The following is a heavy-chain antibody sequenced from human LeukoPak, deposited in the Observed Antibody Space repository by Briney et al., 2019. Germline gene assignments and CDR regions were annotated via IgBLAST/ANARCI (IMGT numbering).Heavy chain of an antibody. CDR1: GYSFTSYW. D-gene: IGHD1-26*01. Sequence: GESLKISCKGSGYSFTSYWIAWVRQMPGKGLEWMGIIYPRDSDTRYSPSFQGHVTISADKSITTAYLQWSSLKASDTAMYYCARHLDSGSPGRLDYWGQGTLVIVSS. CDR3: ARHLDSGSPGRLDY. CDR2: IYPRDSDT. V-gene: IGHV5-51*01. J-gene: IGHJ4*02.